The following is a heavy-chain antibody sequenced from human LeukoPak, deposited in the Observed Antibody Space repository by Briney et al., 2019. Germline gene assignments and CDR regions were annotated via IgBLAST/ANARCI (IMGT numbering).Heavy chain of an antibody. D-gene: IGHD4-11*01. CDR2: IYHSGST. CDR3: ARSNGAAFDY. Sequence: PSETLSLACAVSGGSISSSNWWSWVRQPPGKGLEWIGEIYHSGSTNYNPSLKSRVTMSVDKSKNQFSLKLSSVTAADTAVYYCARSNGAAFDYWGQGTLVTVSS. CDR1: GGSISSSNW. J-gene: IGHJ4*02. V-gene: IGHV4-4*02.